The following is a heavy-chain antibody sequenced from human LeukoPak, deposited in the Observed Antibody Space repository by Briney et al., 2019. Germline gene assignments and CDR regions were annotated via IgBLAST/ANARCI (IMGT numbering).Heavy chain of an antibody. CDR2: IKPTGPSP. J-gene: IGHJ4*02. V-gene: IGHV1-46*01. CDR3: ARDPDHYYDSSGYYYDY. CDR1: GYTFTNYY. D-gene: IGHD3-22*01. Sequence: ASVKVSCKASGYTFTNYYLHWLRQAPGQGLEWVGIIKPTGPSPTYAQKFQGRVTMTSDMSTTTVYMEMSGLRSEDTAIYYCARDPDHYYDSSGYYYDYWGQGTLVTVSS.